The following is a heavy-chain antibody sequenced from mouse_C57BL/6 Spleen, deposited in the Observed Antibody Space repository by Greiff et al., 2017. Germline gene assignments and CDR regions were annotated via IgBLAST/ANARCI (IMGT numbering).Heavy chain of an antibody. V-gene: IGHV1-81*01. D-gene: IGHD2-13*01. Sequence: VQLKQSGAELVRPGASVKLSCTASGYTFTSYGISWVKQRTGQGLEWIGEIYPRSGNTYYNEKFTGKATLTADKSSSTAYMELRSLTSEGSAVYFGARRGLYGDGWYLDDWGKGTTVTVSS. J-gene: IGHJ1*03. CDR2: IYPRSGNT. CDR3: ARRGLYGDGWYLDD. CDR1: GYTFTSYG.